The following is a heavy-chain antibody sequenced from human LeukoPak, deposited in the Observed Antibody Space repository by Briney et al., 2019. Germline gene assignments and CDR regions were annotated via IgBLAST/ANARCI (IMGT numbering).Heavy chain of an antibody. D-gene: IGHD3-10*01. Sequence: PGGSLRLSCAASGFTFSSYAMSWVRQAPGKGLEWVSAISGSGGSTYYADSVKGRFTISRDNSKNTLYLQMNSLRAEDTAVYYRAKTYYGSGSYYNPFDYWGQGTLVTVSS. CDR1: GFTFSSYA. CDR3: AKTYYGSGSYYNPFDY. J-gene: IGHJ4*02. V-gene: IGHV3-23*01. CDR2: ISGSGGST.